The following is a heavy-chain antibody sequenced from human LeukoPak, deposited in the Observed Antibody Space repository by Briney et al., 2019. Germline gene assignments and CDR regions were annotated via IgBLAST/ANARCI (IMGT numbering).Heavy chain of an antibody. CDR2: ISANSGNT. V-gene: IGHV1-18*01. Sequence: ASVKVSCKSSGYSFRRNGISWVRQAPGQGLEWMAWISANSGNTNHAQNFQDRVTLTTDTSTSTAYMELRSLRSDDTAVYYCARDVNYAFDYWGQGTLVTVSS. J-gene: IGHJ4*02. CDR3: ARDVNYAFDY. CDR1: GYSFRRNG. D-gene: IGHD3-16*01.